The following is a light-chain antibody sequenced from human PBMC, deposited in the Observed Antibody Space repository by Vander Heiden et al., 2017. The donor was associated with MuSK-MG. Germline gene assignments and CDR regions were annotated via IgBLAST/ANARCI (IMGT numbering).Light chain of an antibody. CDR3: HAHAGSDGL. V-gene: IGLV2-11*01. CDR2: DVA. J-gene: IGLJ2*01. CDR1: SSDIGGFHY. Sequence: QSALTQPRSVSGSPGQSVTISCTGSSSDIGGFHYVSWYQQHPGKAPKLLIYDVAARPSGVPHRFSGSKSGNTASLTISGLQADDEAQYFCHAHAGSDGLFGGGTKLTVL.